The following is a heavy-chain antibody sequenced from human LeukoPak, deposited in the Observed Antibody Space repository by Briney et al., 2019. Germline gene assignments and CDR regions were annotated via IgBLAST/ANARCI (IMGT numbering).Heavy chain of an antibody. J-gene: IGHJ5*02. CDR2: IGTIISTT. CDR1: GFTFRTYE. V-gene: IGHV3-48*03. Sequence: GGSLRLSCAASGFTFRTYEMNWVRQAPGKGLEWVSYIGTIISTTYYADSVKGRFTVSRDDAKGSLYLQMSSLRAEDTAVYYCARGPYSSSWYLAWFDPWGQGTLVTVSS. CDR3: ARGPYSSSWYLAWFDP. D-gene: IGHD6-13*01.